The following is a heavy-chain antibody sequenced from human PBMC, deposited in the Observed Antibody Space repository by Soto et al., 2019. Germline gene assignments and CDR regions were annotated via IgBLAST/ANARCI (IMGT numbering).Heavy chain of an antibody. CDR2: IWYDGSNK. J-gene: IGHJ4*02. CDR3: AAGGHWLDSSCYYFYY. V-gene: IGHV3-33*01. Sequence: GGSLRLSCAASGFTFSSYGMHWVRQAPGKGLEWVAVIWYDGSNKYYADSVKGRFTISRDNSKNTLYLQMNSLRAEDTAVYYCAAGGHWLDSSCYYFYYWCQETLASISS. CDR1: GFTFSSYG. D-gene: IGHD6-13*01.